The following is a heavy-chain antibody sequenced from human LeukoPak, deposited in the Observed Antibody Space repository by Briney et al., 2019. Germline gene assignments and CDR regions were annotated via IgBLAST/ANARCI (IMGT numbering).Heavy chain of an antibody. CDR3: ATHRTSGSYYRAFYY. Sequence: PSETLSLTCTVSGGSISSYYWSWIRQPPGKGLEWIGRIFTTGTTNYNPALKSRVTLSLDTSKNQFSLKLTSVTAADTAVYYCATHRTSGSYYRAFYYWGQGTLVTVSS. J-gene: IGHJ4*02. CDR2: IFTTGTT. CDR1: GGSISSYY. D-gene: IGHD3-22*01. V-gene: IGHV4-4*08.